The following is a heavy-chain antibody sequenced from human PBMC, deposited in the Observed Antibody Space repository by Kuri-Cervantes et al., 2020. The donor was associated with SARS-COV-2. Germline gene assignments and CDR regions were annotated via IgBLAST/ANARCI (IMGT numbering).Heavy chain of an antibody. D-gene: IGHD5/OR15-5a*01. CDR3: ARDCLIGLRPGGSSMDV. Sequence: GESLKISCAASGFTFSSYGMHWVRQAPGKGLEWVAVIWYDGSNKHYADSVKGRFTISRDNAKNSLYLQMNSLRAEDTAVYYCARDCLIGLRPGGSSMDVWGQGTTVTVSS. V-gene: IGHV3-33*01. CDR1: GFTFSSYG. J-gene: IGHJ6*02. CDR2: IWYDGSNK.